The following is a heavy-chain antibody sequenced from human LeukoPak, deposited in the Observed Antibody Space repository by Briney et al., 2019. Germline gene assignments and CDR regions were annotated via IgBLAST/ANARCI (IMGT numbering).Heavy chain of an antibody. Sequence: SETLSLTCTVSGGSISSYYWSWIRQPPGKGLEWIGYIYYSGSTNYNPSLKSRVTISVDTSKNQFSLKLSSVTAADTAVYYCARGIRFLEWLFRDYYYGMDVWGQGTTVTVSS. V-gene: IGHV4-59*12. CDR1: GGSISSYY. CDR2: IYYSGST. J-gene: IGHJ6*02. CDR3: ARGIRFLEWLFRDYYYGMDV. D-gene: IGHD3-3*01.